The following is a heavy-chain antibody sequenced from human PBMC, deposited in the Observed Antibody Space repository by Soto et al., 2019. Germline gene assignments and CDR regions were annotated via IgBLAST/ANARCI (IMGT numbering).Heavy chain of an antibody. V-gene: IGHV3-30-3*01. CDR2: ITYDGSNQ. Sequence: VGSLRLSCAASGFIFSSYTMHWVRQAPGKGLEWVGVITYDGSNQYYADSVKGRFTISRDNSRNMLFLQMNSLRPDDTAVYYWARAPSGSYREFDYWGPRTLVKVSS. CDR3: ARAPSGSYREFDY. CDR1: GFIFSSYT. J-gene: IGHJ4*02. D-gene: IGHD1-26*01.